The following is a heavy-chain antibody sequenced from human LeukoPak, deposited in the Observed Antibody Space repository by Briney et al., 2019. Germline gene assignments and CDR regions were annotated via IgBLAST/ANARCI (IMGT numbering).Heavy chain of an antibody. CDR3: AREGVEYYYDSSGYYPLEY. J-gene: IGHJ4*02. CDR2: IYTSGST. Sequence: SETLSLTCTVSGGSISSYYWSWIRQPAGKGLEWIGRIYTSGSTNYNPSLKSRVTMSVDTSKNQFSLELSSVTAADTAVYYCAREGVEYYYDSSGYYPLEYWGQGTLVTVSS. V-gene: IGHV4-4*07. D-gene: IGHD3-22*01. CDR1: GGSISSYY.